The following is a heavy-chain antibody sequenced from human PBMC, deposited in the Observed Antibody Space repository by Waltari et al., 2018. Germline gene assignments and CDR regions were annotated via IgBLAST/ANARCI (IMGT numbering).Heavy chain of an antibody. Sequence: QVQLVQSGAEVKKPGSSVKVSCKASGGTFSSYAISWVRQAPGQGLEWMGGITPIFGKANYAQKVQGRVRITTDESTSTAYMERSSLRSEDTAVYYCARDGGVGDTIGGGDAFDIWGQGTMVTVSS. D-gene: IGHD1-26*01. CDR3: ARDGGVGDTIGGGDAFDI. V-gene: IGHV1-69*05. CDR2: ITPIFGKA. CDR1: GGTFSSYA. J-gene: IGHJ3*02.